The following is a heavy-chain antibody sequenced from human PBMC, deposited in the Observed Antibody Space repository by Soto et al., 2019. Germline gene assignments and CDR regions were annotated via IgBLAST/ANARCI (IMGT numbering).Heavy chain of an antibody. CDR1: GYTFTSYG. CDR3: ARDAPIVGATTHYYYGMDV. Sequence: QVQPVQSGAEVKKPGASVKVSCKASGYTFTSYGISWVRQAPGQGLEWMGWISAYNGNTNYAQKLQGRVTMTTDTSTSTAYMELRSLRSDDTAVYYCARDAPIVGATTHYYYGMDVWGQGTTVTVSS. D-gene: IGHD1-26*01. CDR2: ISAYNGNT. V-gene: IGHV1-18*04. J-gene: IGHJ6*02.